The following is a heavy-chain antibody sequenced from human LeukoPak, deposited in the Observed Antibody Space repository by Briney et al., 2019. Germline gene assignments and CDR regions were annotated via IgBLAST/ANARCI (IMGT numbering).Heavy chain of an antibody. Sequence: ASVKVSCKASGYTFTSYDINWVRQATGHGLEWMGWMNPNRGNTGYAQKFQGRVTMTRNTSISTAYMELSSLRSEDTAVYYCARGLGCTNGVCYNYWGQGTLVTVSS. D-gene: IGHD2-8*01. J-gene: IGHJ4*02. CDR3: ARGLGCTNGVCYNY. CDR2: MNPNRGNT. V-gene: IGHV1-8*01. CDR1: GYTFTSYD.